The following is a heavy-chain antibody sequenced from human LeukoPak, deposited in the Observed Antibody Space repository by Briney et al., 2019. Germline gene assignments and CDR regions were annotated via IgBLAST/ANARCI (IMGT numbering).Heavy chain of an antibody. J-gene: IGHJ6*03. CDR1: GFTFSSYG. V-gene: IGHV3-33*06. Sequence: GRSLRLSCAASGFTFSSYGMHWVSQAPGKGLEWVAVIWYDGSNKYYADSVKGRFTISRDNSKNTLYLQMNSLRAEDTAVYYCAKDDYDSSGHPKYMDVWGKGTTVTVSS. D-gene: IGHD3-22*01. CDR3: AKDDYDSSGHPKYMDV. CDR2: IWYDGSNK.